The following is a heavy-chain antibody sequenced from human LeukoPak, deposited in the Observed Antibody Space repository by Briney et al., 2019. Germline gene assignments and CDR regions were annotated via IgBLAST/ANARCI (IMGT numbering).Heavy chain of an antibody. J-gene: IGHJ5*02. CDR2: INQSGST. V-gene: IGHV4-34*01. D-gene: IGHD3-16*01. CDR3: AALGVRFP. CDR1: GGSFSGYY. Sequence: SETLSLTCAVYGGSFSGYYWSWIRQPPGQGLEWIGEINQSGSTNYNPSLKSRVTISVDTSKNQFSLKLNSVTAADTAVYYCAALGVRFPWGQGTLVTVSS.